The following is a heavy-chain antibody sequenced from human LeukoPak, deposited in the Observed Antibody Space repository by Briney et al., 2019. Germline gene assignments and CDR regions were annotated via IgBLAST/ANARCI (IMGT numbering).Heavy chain of an antibody. J-gene: IGHJ6*02. CDR3: ARESPRTFGWRKYYGMDV. V-gene: IGHV3-30*03. D-gene: IGHD2/OR15-2a*01. Sequence: GGSLRLSCVASGFTFSSYNMHWVRQAPGKGLEWVAVISKDKSFEYYGDSVKGRFTISRDNPRNTLYLEMNSLRAEDTAVCYCARESPRTFGWRKYYGMDVWGQGTTVTVSS. CDR1: GFTFSSYN. CDR2: ISKDKSFE.